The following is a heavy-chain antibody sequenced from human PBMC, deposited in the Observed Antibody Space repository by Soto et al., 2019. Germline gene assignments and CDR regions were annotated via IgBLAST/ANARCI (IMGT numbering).Heavy chain of an antibody. J-gene: IGHJ4*02. CDR2: ISSDGSRK. CDR1: GFTFGNFG. V-gene: IGHV3-30*03. CDR3: ARGCSGGTNCFYFDF. Sequence: QVHLVESGGGVVQPGRSLRLSCAASGFTFGNFGIHWVRQAPGKGLEWVADISSDGSRKFYADSVKGRFTISRDNSKNTLYLQMNSLRTEDTAVYFCARGCSGGTNCFYFDFWGQGILVTVPS. D-gene: IGHD6-13*01.